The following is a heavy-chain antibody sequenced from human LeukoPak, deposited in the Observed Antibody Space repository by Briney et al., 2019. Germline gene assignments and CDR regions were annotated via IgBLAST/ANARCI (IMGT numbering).Heavy chain of an antibody. CDR2: IKQDGSEK. D-gene: IGHD5-24*01. J-gene: IGHJ3*01. CDR1: GFTFSSHW. Sequence: GGSLRLSCAASGFTFSSHWMSWVRQAPGEGLEWVANIKQDGSEKYYVDSVKGRFTISRDNAKNSLYLQMNSLRAEDTAVFYCARLLGTATTFDVWGRGTMVTVSS. CDR3: ARLLGTATTFDV. V-gene: IGHV3-7*04.